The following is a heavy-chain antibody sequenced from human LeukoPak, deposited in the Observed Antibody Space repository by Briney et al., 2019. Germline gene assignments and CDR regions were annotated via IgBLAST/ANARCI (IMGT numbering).Heavy chain of an antibody. CDR3: ARDHTSYGDYAQVDY. D-gene: IGHD4-17*01. CDR2: ISSSGSTI. J-gene: IGHJ4*02. Sequence: GGSLRLSCAASGFTFSDYYMSWIRQAPGKGLEWVSYISSSGSTIYYADSVKGRFTISRDNAKNSLYLQMNSLRAEDTAVYYCARDHTSYGDYAQVDYWGQETLVTVSS. CDR1: GFTFSDYY. V-gene: IGHV3-11*01.